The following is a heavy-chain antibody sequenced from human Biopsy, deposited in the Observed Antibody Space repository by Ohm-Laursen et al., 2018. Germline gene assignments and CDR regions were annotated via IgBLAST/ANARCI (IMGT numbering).Heavy chain of an antibody. J-gene: IGHJ2*01. CDR1: GFTFTRYA. CDR2: ISYHRSGE. D-gene: IGHD4-11*01. CDR3: ARDGKRWDYSTYFSWHFDL. Sequence: SLRLSCSASGFTFTRYAMPWVRQAPGKGLEWVAVISYHRSGEYYADSLQGRFIISRDNPKNTVDLQMNSLRAEDTAVYFCARDGKRWDYSTYFSWHFDLWGRGTLVTVSS. V-gene: IGHV3-30*03.